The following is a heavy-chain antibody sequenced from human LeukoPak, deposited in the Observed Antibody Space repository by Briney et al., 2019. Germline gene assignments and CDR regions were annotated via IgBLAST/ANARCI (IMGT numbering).Heavy chain of an antibody. Sequence: GGSLRLSCAASGFTVSSNYMSWVRQAPGKGLEWVSIIYSGGSTYYADSVKGRFSISRDNSKNTLYLQMNSLRAEDTAVYYCARDKLGYCSGGSCYDHYYYGMDVWGQGTTVIVSS. D-gene: IGHD2-15*01. CDR3: ARDKLGYCSGGSCYDHYYYGMDV. CDR2: IYSGGST. J-gene: IGHJ6*02. CDR1: GFTVSSNY. V-gene: IGHV3-53*01.